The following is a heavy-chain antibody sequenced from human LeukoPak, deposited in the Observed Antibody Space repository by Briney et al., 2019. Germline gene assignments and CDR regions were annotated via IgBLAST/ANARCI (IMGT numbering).Heavy chain of an antibody. CDR3: ARAMSAVAGTDY. V-gene: IGHV1-18*01. CDR2: ISGYNGNT. Sequence: GASVKVSCKASGYSFTSYGISWVRQAPVQGLEWMGWISGYNGNTNYAQKFQGRVTMTTDTSTSTAYMELRSLRSDDTAVYYCARAMSAVAGTDYWGQGTLVTVSS. CDR1: GYSFTSYG. D-gene: IGHD6-19*01. J-gene: IGHJ4*02.